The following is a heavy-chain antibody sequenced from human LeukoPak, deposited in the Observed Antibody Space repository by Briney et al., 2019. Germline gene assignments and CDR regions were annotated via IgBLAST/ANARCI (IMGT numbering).Heavy chain of an antibody. Sequence: GGSLILSCAASGFTFSSYAMSWVRQAPGKGLEWVSAISGSGGSTYYADSVKGRFTISRDNSKNTLYLQMNSLRAEDTAVYYCAKVRDSGSYTYYSFGMDVWGQGTTATVSS. CDR2: ISGSGGST. J-gene: IGHJ6*02. V-gene: IGHV3-23*01. CDR3: AKVRDSGSYTYYSFGMDV. D-gene: IGHD1-26*01. CDR1: GFTFSSYA.